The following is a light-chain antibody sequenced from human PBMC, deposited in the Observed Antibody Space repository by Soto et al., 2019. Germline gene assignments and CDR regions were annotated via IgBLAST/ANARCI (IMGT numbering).Light chain of an antibody. CDR1: QGIRSY. CDR2: AAS. J-gene: IGKJ3*01. CDR3: QQLNSYPE. V-gene: IGKV1-9*01. Sequence: DIQLTQSPSFLSASVGDRVTITCRASQGIRSYLAWYQQKPGKAPKLLIYAASTLQSGVPSRFSGSGSGTEFTLTISSLQPEDFATYYCQQLNSYPEFGPGTKVDIK.